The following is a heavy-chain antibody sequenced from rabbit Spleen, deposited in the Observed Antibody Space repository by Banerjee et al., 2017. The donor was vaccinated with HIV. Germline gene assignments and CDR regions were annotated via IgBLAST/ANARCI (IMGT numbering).Heavy chain of an antibody. Sequence: QSLEESGGDLVKPGASLTLTCKASGFSFSSNEMCWVRQAPGKGLEWIGCIVTGSSSTYYASWAKGRFTISKTSSTTVTLQMTSLTVADTATYFCARDAGTSFSTYGMDLWGQGTLVTVS. V-gene: IGHV1S40*01. CDR2: IVTGSSST. J-gene: IGHJ3*01. CDR1: GFSFSSNE. CDR3: ARDAGTSFSTYGMDL. D-gene: IGHD8-1*01.